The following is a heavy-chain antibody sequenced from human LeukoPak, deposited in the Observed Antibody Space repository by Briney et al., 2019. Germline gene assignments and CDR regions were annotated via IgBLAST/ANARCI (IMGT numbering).Heavy chain of an antibody. CDR3: ARDHCSSTSCYGHFDY. CDR1: GYTFTGYY. J-gene: IGHJ4*02. V-gene: IGHV1-2*02. CDR2: INPNSGGT. Sequence: VASVKVSCKASGYTFTGYYMHWVRQAPGQGLEWMGWINPNSGGTNYAQKFQGRVTMTRDTSISTAYMELSRLRSDDTAVYYCARDHCSSTSCYGHFDYWGQGTLVTVSS. D-gene: IGHD2-2*01.